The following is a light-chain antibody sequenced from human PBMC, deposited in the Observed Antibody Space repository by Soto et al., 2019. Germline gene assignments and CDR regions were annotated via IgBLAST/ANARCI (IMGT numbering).Light chain of an antibody. CDR3: QQYNKWPFS. Sequence: EIVMTQSPATLSVSPGERATLSCRAGQGVTTNFAWYQQKSGQSPRLLIYDVSIRATGVPARFSGTGSETAFTLTIRGLQSEDSAVYFCQQYNKWPFSFGQGKRVESK. V-gene: IGKV3-15*01. J-gene: IGKJ5*01. CDR2: DVS. CDR1: QGVTTN.